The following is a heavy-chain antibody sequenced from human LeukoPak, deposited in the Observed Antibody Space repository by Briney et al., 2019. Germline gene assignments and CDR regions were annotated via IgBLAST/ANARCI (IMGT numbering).Heavy chain of an antibody. Sequence: ASVKVSCKASGYTFISYQMHWVRQDPGQGLEWMGIINPSGGSTSYAQKFQGRVTMTRDTSTSTVYMELSSLRSEDTAVYYCARDSGYDGDYWGQGTLVTVSS. D-gene: IGHD5-12*01. CDR1: GYTFISYQ. CDR2: INPSGGST. V-gene: IGHV1-46*01. CDR3: ARDSGYDGDY. J-gene: IGHJ4*02.